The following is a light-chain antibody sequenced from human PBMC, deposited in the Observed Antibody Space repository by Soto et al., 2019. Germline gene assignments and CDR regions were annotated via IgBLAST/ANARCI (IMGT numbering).Light chain of an antibody. CDR1: QGINIF. Sequence: DIQLTQSPSFLSASVGDRVTITCRASQGINIFLAWFQQKPGKAPNLLISAASTLQSGVPSRFSGSGSETEFTLTITSLQPEDSATYYCQQAASFPITFGQGTRLEIK. V-gene: IGKV1-9*01. CDR3: QQAASFPIT. J-gene: IGKJ5*01. CDR2: AAS.